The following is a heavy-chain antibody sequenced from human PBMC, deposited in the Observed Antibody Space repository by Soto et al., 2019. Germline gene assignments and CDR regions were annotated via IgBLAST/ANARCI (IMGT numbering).Heavy chain of an antibody. J-gene: IGHJ5*02. CDR2: ISHSGIT. CDR1: GGSITSANW. V-gene: IGHV4-4*02. CDR3: ARVLRGWFDP. Sequence: SETLSLTCAVSGGSITSANWWTWVRQPPRGGLEWIGEISHSGITNYKASLKSRVTMSVDKTKNDVSLKLTSVTAADTAVYYCARVLRGWFDPWGQGTPVTVSS.